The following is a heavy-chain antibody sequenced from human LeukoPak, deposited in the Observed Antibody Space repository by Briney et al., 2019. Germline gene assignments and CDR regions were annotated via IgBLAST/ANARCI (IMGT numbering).Heavy chain of an antibody. CDR2: INHSGST. D-gene: IGHD1-26*01. CDR1: GGSFSGYY. V-gene: IGHV4-34*01. J-gene: IGHJ5*02. CDR3: ARHSGGTYYVNFDP. Sequence: PSETLSLTCAVYGGSFSGYYWSWIRQPPGKGLEWIGEINHSGSTNYNPSLKSRVTISVDTSKNQFSLKLSSVTAADTAVYHCARHSGGTYYVNFDPWGQGTLVTVSS.